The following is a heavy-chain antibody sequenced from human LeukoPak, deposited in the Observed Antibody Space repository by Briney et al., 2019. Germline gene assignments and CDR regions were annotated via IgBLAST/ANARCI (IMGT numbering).Heavy chain of an antibody. CDR3: AGGPYAAAFDY. Sequence: PGGSLRLSCAASGLIFSSYWMHWVRQAPGKGLVWVSRINSDGRTTTYADSVKGRFTISRDNSKNTLYLQMNSLRAEDTAVYYCAGGPYAAAFDYWGQGTLVTVSS. D-gene: IGHD6-13*01. V-gene: IGHV3-74*01. CDR1: GLIFSSYW. CDR2: INSDGRTT. J-gene: IGHJ4*02.